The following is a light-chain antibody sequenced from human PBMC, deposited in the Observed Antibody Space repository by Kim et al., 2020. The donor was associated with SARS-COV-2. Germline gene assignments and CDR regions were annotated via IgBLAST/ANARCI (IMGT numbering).Light chain of an antibody. CDR3: QTWGTGIGV. J-gene: IGLJ2*01. V-gene: IGLV4-69*01. CDR1: RRNSSYA. CDR2: LNSDGSH. Sequence: ASGTITCTLSRRNSSYAIAWHQQQPEKGPRYLMKLNSDGSHTKGDGIPDRFSGSSSGAGRYLTISSLQSEDEADYYCQTWGTGIGVFGGGTQLTVL.